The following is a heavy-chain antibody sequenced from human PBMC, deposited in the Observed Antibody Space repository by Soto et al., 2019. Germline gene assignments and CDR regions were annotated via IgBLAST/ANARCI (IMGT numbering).Heavy chain of an antibody. Sequence: SETLSLTCAVYGGSFSGYYWSWIRQPSGKGLEWIGEINHSGSTNYNPSLKSRVTISVDTSKNQFSLKLSSVTAADTAVYYCALRGYYYDSSGSDAFDIWGQGTMVTVSS. D-gene: IGHD3-22*01. CDR3: ALRGYYYDSSGSDAFDI. J-gene: IGHJ3*02. CDR2: INHSGST. V-gene: IGHV4-34*01. CDR1: GGSFSGYY.